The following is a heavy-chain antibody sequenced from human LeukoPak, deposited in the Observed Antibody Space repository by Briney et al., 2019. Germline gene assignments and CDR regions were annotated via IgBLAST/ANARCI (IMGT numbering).Heavy chain of an antibody. CDR2: IKQDGSEK. Sequence: GGSLRLSCAASGFTFSIYWMSWVRQAPGKGLEWVANIKQDGSEKYYVDSVKGRFTISRDNAENSLYLQMNSLRVEDTAVYYCARVYYGDYVDYWGQGTLVTVSS. CDR3: ARVYYGDYVDY. D-gene: IGHD4-17*01. V-gene: IGHV3-7*01. CDR1: GFTFSIYW. J-gene: IGHJ4*02.